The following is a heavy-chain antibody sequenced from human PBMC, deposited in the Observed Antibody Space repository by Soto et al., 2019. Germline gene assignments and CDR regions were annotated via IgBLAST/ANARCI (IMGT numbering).Heavy chain of an antibody. CDR1: GGTFSSYA. Sequence: GASVKVSCKASGGTFSSYAISWVRQAPGQGLEWMGGIIPIFGTANYAQKFQGRVTITADESTSTAYMELSSLRSEDAAVYYCARASIGVVAAKPVSYDYWGQGTLVTVSS. V-gene: IGHV1-69*13. D-gene: IGHD2-15*01. CDR2: IIPIFGTA. J-gene: IGHJ4*02. CDR3: ARASIGVVAAKPVSYDY.